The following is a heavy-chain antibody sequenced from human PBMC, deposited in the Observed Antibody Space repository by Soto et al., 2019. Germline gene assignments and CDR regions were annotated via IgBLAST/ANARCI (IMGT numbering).Heavy chain of an antibody. CDR1: GFTFSSYG. J-gene: IGHJ6*02. D-gene: IGHD2-21*01. CDR2: IWYDGSNK. CDR3: ARAHHRGIARDYYGMDV. Sequence: PGGSLRLSCAASGFTFSSYGMHWVRQAPGKGLEWVAVIWYDGSNKYYADSVKGRFTISRDNSKNTLYLQMNSLRAEDTAVYYCARAHHRGIARDYYGMDVWGQGTTVTVSS. V-gene: IGHV3-33*01.